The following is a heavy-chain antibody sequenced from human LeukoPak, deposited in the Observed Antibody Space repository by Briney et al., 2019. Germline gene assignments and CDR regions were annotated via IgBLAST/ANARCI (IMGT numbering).Heavy chain of an antibody. Sequence: GGSLRLSCAASGFTFSSYAMSWVRQAPGKGLEWVSAISGSGGSTYYADSVKGRFTISRDNSKNTLYLQMNSLRAEDTAVYYCAKDPVLLWFGELSSYFDYWGQGTLVTVSS. CDR3: AKDPVLLWFGELSSYFDY. D-gene: IGHD3-10*01. CDR1: GFTFSSYA. V-gene: IGHV3-23*01. CDR2: ISGSGGST. J-gene: IGHJ4*02.